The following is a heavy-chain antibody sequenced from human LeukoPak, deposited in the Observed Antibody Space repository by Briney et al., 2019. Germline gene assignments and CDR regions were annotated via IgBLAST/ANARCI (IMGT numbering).Heavy chain of an antibody. D-gene: IGHD5-12*01. J-gene: IGHJ4*02. CDR3: ARDGLRSYSGYEQPHWYFDY. Sequence: GASVKVSCKASGYTFTGYYMHWVRQAPGQGLEWMGWINPNSGGTNYAQKFQGRVTMTRDTSISTAYMELSRLRSDDTAVYYCARDGLRSYSGYEQPHWYFDYWGQGTLVTVSS. CDR1: GYTFTGYY. V-gene: IGHV1-2*02. CDR2: INPNSGGT.